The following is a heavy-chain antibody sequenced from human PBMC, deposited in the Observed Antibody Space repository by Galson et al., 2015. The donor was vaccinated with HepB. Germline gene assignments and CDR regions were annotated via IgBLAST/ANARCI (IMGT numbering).Heavy chain of an antibody. Sequence: SLRLSCAASGFTFSSYAMNWVRQAPGKGLEWVSAMSGTGGTAYYADSVKGRFTISRDNSKKTLFLQMNGLRADDTAVYYCAKERLLWFGEPIDYWGQGTLVTDSP. CDR1: GFTFSSYA. V-gene: IGHV3-23*01. D-gene: IGHD3-10*01. CDR2: MSGTGGTA. CDR3: AKERLLWFGEPIDY. J-gene: IGHJ4*02.